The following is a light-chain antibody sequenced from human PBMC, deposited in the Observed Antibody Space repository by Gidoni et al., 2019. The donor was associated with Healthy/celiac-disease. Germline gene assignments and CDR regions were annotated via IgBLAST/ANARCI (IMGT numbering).Light chain of an antibody. V-gene: IGKV1-39*01. CDR3: QQSYSTPWT. CDR2: AAS. CDR1: QSISSY. J-gene: IGKJ1*01. Sequence: DIQMTQSPSSLSASVGDRVTITCRASQSISSYLNWYQQKPGKAPKLLIYAASSLQSGVPSSFSGSGSGTDFTLTISSLQPEDFATYYCQQSYSTPWTFGQGTKVKIK.